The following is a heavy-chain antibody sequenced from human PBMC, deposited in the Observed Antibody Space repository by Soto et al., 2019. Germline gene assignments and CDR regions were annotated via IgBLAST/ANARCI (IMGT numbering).Heavy chain of an antibody. Sequence: ASETLSLTCTVSGGSISSGDYYWSWIRQPPGKGLEWIGYIYYTGGTYYNPSLKSRLTMSVDSSKNQLSLQLTSVTAADTAVYYCARAFDDSSGYYGGLGYWGQGTLVTVSS. CDR2: IYYTGGT. D-gene: IGHD3-22*01. CDR1: GGSISSGDYY. J-gene: IGHJ4*02. CDR3: ARAFDDSSGYYGGLGY. V-gene: IGHV4-30-4*01.